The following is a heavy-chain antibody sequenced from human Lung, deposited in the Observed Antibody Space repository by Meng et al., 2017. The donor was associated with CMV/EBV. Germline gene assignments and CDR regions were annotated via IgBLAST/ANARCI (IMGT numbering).Heavy chain of an antibody. CDR3: ARGSRDEAFQH. CDR1: GGTISSYS. V-gene: IGHV4-4*07. D-gene: IGHD5-24*01. Sequence: QGAWPRLGEPSEPPSPACTVSGGTISSYSWRWIPRPAGKGLEWIVRIYTSGSTNYNPYRKCRVTMSVDTSKNQFSLKLSSVAAADTAVYYCARGSRDEAFQHWGQGTLVTVSS. CDR2: IYTSGST. J-gene: IGHJ1*01.